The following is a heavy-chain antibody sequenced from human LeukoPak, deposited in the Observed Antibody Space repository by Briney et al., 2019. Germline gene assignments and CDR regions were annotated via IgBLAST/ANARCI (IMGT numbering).Heavy chain of an antibody. CDR3: AKGDHGSGSYHYDY. V-gene: IGHV3-30-3*01. Sequence: GGSLRLSCAASGFTFSSYAMHWVRQAPGKGLEWVAVISYDGSNKYYADSVKGRFTISRDNSKNTLYLQMNSLRAEDTAVYYCAKGDHGSGSYHYDYWGQGTLVTVSS. CDR2: ISYDGSNK. J-gene: IGHJ4*02. D-gene: IGHD3-10*01. CDR1: GFTFSSYA.